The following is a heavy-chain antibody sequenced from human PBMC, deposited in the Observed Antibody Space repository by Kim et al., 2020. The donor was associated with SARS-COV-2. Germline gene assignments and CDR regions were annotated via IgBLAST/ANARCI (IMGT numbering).Heavy chain of an antibody. CDR1: GFTFSSYG. J-gene: IGHJ6*02. CDR3: AREFVDTAMGRYYYYGMDV. Sequence: GGSLRLSCAASGFTFSSYGMHWVRQAPGKGLEWVAVIWYDGSNKYYADSVKGRFTISRDNSKNTLYLQMNSLRAEDTAVYYCAREFVDTAMGRYYYYGMDVWGQGTTVTVSS. CDR2: IWYDGSNK. D-gene: IGHD5-18*01. V-gene: IGHV3-33*01.